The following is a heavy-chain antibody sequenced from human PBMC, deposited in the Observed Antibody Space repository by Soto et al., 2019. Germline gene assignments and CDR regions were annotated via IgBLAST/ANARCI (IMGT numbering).Heavy chain of an antibody. V-gene: IGHV3-9*02. J-gene: IGHJ4*02. Sequence: EVHLAESGGGLVQPGGSLRLSCAAVGFTSDDYGMHWVRQAPGKGLEWVSGIIGNSHTGYADSVKGRFTTSRDTAKNSLYLQMNSLRVEDTALYYCIKETEPGGAGHWGQGTRVTVSS. D-gene: IGHD3-16*01. CDR3: IKETEPGGAGH. CDR1: GFTSDDYG. CDR2: IIGNSHT.